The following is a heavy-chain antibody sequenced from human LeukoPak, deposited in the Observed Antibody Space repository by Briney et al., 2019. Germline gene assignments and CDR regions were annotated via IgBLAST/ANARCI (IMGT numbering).Heavy chain of an antibody. Sequence: SETLSLTCTVSGGSISSSSYYWGWIRQPPGKGLEWIGTIHYSGSTYYNPSLRSRVTMSVDTSKNQLSLKLSSVTAADTAVYYCARTVVTLDWYFDLWGRGTLVSVSS. CDR2: IHYSGST. CDR1: GGSISSSSYY. V-gene: IGHV4-39*01. CDR3: ARTVVTLDWYFDL. J-gene: IGHJ2*01. D-gene: IGHD4-23*01.